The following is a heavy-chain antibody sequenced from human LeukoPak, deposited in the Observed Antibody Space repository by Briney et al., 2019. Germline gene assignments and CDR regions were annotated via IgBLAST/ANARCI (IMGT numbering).Heavy chain of an antibody. CDR1: GLKFRDYW. J-gene: IGHJ4*02. CDR2: INQDGYDK. V-gene: IGHV3-7*01. CDR3: ARVYHYYESSGHHYYFDN. Sequence: PGGSLRLSCTPSGLKFRDYWMRCIRHARGKGLECVANINQDGYDKTYVASVKGRFTISRDNAKNSVYLQMNSLRAEDTAVYYCARVYHYYESSGHHYYFDNWGQGTLVTVCS. D-gene: IGHD3-22*01.